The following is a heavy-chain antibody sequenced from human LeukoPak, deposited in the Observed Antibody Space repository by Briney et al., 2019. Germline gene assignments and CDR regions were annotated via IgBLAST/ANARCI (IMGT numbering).Heavy chain of an antibody. CDR3: ARVHPGGDVLRYFDWYPNWFDP. Sequence: SETLSLTCTVSGGSISSYYWSWIRHPPGKGLEWIGYIYYSGSTNYNPSLKSRVTISVDTSKNQFSLKLSSVTAADTAVYYCARVHPGGDVLRYFDWYPNWFDPWGQGTLVTVSS. V-gene: IGHV4-59*01. CDR1: GGSISSYY. J-gene: IGHJ5*02. D-gene: IGHD3-9*01. CDR2: IYYSGST.